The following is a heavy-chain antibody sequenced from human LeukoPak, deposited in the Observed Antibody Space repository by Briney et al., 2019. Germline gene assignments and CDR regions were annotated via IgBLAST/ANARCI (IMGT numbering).Heavy chain of an antibody. CDR3: ARQPGMTAKSWYFDL. Sequence: GESLKISCGGSGYTFTNYWIGWLRQIPGKGLEWMGIIHPGDSHTWYSPSFQGRVTTSAAKSISMAYLKWSSLKASDTAMYFCARQPGMTAKSWYFDLWGRGTLVTVSS. J-gene: IGHJ2*01. CDR1: GYTFTNYW. D-gene: IGHD2-2*01. CDR2: IHPGDSHT. V-gene: IGHV5-51*01.